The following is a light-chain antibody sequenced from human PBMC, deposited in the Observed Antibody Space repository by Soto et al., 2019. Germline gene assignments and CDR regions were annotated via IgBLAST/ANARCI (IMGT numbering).Light chain of an antibody. CDR3: KHYYSAPHT. V-gene: IGKV4-1*01. Sequence: DIVMTQSPDSLAVSLGERATINCKSSQSVLYSSNNKNYLAWYQQKPGQPPKLLISWASTRESEVPDRFSGSRYGTDFPLTIGIVQAENVTVYYCKHYYSAPHTFGRGTKLDIK. CDR1: QSVLYSSNNKNY. J-gene: IGKJ2*01. CDR2: WAS.